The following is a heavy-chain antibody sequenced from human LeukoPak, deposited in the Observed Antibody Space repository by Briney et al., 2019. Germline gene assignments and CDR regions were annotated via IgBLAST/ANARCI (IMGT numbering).Heavy chain of an antibody. CDR3: ARIGYNWNVFDY. J-gene: IGHJ4*02. D-gene: IGHD1-20*01. CDR2: IGSSGSRI. V-gene: IGHV3-48*03. CDR1: GFTFSRYE. Sequence: QPGGSLRLSCAASGFTFSRYEMNWVRQAPGKGLEWVSYIGSSGSRIYYADSVKGRFTISRDNAKNSLYLHINSLRAEDTAVYYCARIGYNWNVFDYWGQGTLVTVSS.